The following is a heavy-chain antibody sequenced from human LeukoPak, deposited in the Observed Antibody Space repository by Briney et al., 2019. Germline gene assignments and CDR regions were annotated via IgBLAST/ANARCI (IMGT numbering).Heavy chain of an antibody. CDR2: ISGSGGST. CDR1: GFTFSSYA. D-gene: IGHD6-13*01. J-gene: IGHJ4*02. V-gene: IGHV3-23*01. CDR3: AKTGGSSWYLDY. Sequence: GGSLRFSGAASGFTFSSYAMSWVRQAPGKGLEWVSAISGSGGSTYYADSVRGRFTIFRDNSKNTLYLQVNSLRAEDTAVYYCAKTGGSSWYLDYWGQGALVTVSS.